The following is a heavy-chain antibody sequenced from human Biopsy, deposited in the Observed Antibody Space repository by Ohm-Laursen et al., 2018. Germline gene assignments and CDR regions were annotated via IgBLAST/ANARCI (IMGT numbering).Heavy chain of an antibody. Sequence: SVKVSCKAPGGTFSNYGVNWVRQAPGQGLEWLGGNIPILGTGNYAQKFQDRVTVAADTSTSTATMELRSLRSDDTAVYYCATKLTGYFHHWGQGTLVIVS. D-gene: IGHD3-9*01. J-gene: IGHJ1*01. CDR3: ATKLTGYFHH. CDR2: NIPILGTG. CDR1: GGTFSNYG. V-gene: IGHV1-69*06.